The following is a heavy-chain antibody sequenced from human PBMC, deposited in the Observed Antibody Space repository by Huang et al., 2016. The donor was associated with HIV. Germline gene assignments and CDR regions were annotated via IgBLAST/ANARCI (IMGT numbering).Heavy chain of an antibody. CDR2: ISGSSSAL. J-gene: IGHJ6*02. Sequence: DVQLVESGGGLVQPGGSLRLSCAASGFAFSGYSMAWVRQAPGKGLDWVAYISGSSSALYYADSVRGRFTISRDNAEASLYLQMNSLRDEDTAVYYCARDWRDIKYYYYGLDVWGQGTTVTVSS. V-gene: IGHV3-48*02. CDR3: ARDWRDIKYYYYGLDV. CDR1: GFAFSGYS.